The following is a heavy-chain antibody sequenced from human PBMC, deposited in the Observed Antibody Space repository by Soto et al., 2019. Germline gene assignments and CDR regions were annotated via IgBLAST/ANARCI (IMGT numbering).Heavy chain of an antibody. Sequence: SETLSLTCTVSGGSISSYYWSWIRQPPGKGLEWIGYIYYSGSTNYNPSLKSRVTISVDTSKNQFSLKLSSVTAADTAVYYCARHERYCSGGSCYDLLDYWGQGTLVTVSS. CDR3: ARHERYCSGGSCYDLLDY. V-gene: IGHV4-59*01. J-gene: IGHJ4*02. CDR2: IYYSGST. D-gene: IGHD2-15*01. CDR1: GGSISSYY.